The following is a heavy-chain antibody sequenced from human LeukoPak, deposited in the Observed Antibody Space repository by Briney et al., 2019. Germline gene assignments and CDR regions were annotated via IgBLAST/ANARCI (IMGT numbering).Heavy chain of an antibody. CDR1: GFTFSSYS. J-gene: IGHJ4*02. CDR2: ISSSSSYI. Sequence: GGSLRLSCAASGFTFSSYSMNWVRQAPGKGLEWVSSISSSSSYIYYADSMKGRFTISRDKATTSLYLPMNSRSAEDTAVYYCARDSKAMIVVVTRFDYWGQGTLVTVSS. D-gene: IGHD3-22*01. CDR3: ARDSKAMIVVVTRFDY. V-gene: IGHV3-21*01.